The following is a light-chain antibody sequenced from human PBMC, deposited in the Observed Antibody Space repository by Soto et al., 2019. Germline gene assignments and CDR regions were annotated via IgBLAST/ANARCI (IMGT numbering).Light chain of an antibody. CDR3: HQRQSWPRT. CDR1: QAVNTR. CDR2: LAS. V-gene: IGKV3-11*01. Sequence: EIVLTQSPATLSSFPGDRVTLSCRASQAVNTRLAWYQHKPGQAPRLLIYLASNRAAGVPARFSGSGFGTDFTLTISDVEPEDFAVYYCHQRQSWPRTFGQGTKVDNK. J-gene: IGKJ1*01.